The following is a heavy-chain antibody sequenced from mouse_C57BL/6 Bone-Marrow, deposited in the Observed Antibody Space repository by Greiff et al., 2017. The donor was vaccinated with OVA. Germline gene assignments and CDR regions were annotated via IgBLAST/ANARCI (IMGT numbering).Heavy chain of an antibody. J-gene: IGHJ3*01. CDR1: GFNITDYY. CDR2: IDPEDGET. V-gene: IGHV14-2*01. Sequence: VQLQQSGAELVKPGASVKLSCTASGFNITDYYMHWVKQRTEQGLEWIGRIDPEDGETKYAPKFQGKATLTADTSSNTAYLQLSSLTSEDTAVYYCASNHYGSSYVAYWGQGTLVTVSA. CDR3: ASNHYGSSYVAY. D-gene: IGHD1-1*01.